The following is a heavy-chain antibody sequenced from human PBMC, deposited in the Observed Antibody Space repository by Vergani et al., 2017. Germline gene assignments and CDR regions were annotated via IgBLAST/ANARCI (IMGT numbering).Heavy chain of an antibody. V-gene: IGHV1-8*03. J-gene: IGHJ5*01. D-gene: IGHD2-15*01. CDR1: GYTFTNYY. CDR3: ARGLSGYCSGDKCYIHPWFDS. Sequence: QVLLVQSGAEVKKPGASVRVSCKTSGYTFTNYYIHWVRRATGQGLEWMGWMNPISGNTGFAQKFRGRVTITRDTSISTAYMELSSLRSEDTAIYYCARGLSGYCSGDKCYIHPWFDSWGTGTLVTVSS. CDR2: MNPISGNT.